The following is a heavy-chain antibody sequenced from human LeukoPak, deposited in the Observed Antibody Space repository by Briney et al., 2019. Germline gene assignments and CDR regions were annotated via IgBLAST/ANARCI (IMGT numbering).Heavy chain of an antibody. Sequence: PSETLSLTCTVSGGSISSGSYYWSWIRQPAGKGLEWIGRIYTSGSTNYNPSLKSRVTISVDTSKNQFSLKLSSVTAADTAVYYCARSYYDSSGYSLGVDYWGQGTLVTVSS. CDR3: ARSYYDSSGYSLGVDY. D-gene: IGHD3-22*01. CDR2: IYTSGST. V-gene: IGHV4-61*02. J-gene: IGHJ4*02. CDR1: GGSISSGSYY.